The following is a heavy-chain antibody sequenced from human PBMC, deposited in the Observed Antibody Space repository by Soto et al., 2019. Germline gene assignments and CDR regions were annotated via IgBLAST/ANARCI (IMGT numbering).Heavy chain of an antibody. V-gene: IGHV1-18*01. Sequence: QVHLVQSGAEVKKPGASVKVSCKASGYTFTSYGITWVRQAPGQGLEWMGWISPHTGNTDYAQKIQGRVIVTRDTSTSTALMELRSLRYDDTAVYYCARGRYGDYWGQGALVTVSS. CDR2: ISPHTGNT. CDR1: GYTFTSYG. CDR3: ARGRYGDY. D-gene: IGHD1-1*01. J-gene: IGHJ4*02.